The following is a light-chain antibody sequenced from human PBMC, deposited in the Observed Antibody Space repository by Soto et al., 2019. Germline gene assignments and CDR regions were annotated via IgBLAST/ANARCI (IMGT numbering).Light chain of an antibody. CDR3: GTWDSGLSGFV. J-gene: IGLJ1*01. CDR1: NSNIGNNY. Sequence: QSALTQPPSVSAAPGQKVTISCSGSNSNIGNNYVYWYQQFPGAAPKLLMYENAKRASGIPGRFSGSKSGTAATLAITGIQTGDEADYYCGTWDSGLSGFVFGTGTKVTVL. CDR2: ENA. V-gene: IGLV1-51*02.